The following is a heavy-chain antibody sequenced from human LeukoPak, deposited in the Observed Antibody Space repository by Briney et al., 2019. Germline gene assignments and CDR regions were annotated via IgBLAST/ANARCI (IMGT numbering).Heavy chain of an antibody. CDR3: ARVKGELPLVWFDP. V-gene: IGHV4-38-2*02. CDR2: IYHSGST. CDR1: GYSISNGFY. Sequence: SETLSLTCTVSGYSISNGFYWGWIRQPPGKGLEWFGSIYHSGSTNYNPSLKSRVTISVDKSKNQFSLKLSSVTAADTAVYYCARVKGELPLVWFDPWGQGTLVTVSS. J-gene: IGHJ5*02. D-gene: IGHD3-16*02.